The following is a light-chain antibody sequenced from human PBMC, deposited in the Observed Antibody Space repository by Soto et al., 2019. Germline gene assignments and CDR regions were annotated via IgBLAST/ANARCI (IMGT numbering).Light chain of an antibody. CDR3: SSYTSDSTLV. Sequence: QSVLTQPPSVSGAPGQRVTISCTGSRSNIGAGYDVHWYQQHPGKAPKLMIYEVSNRPSGVSNRFSGAKSGNTASLTISGLQAEDEADYYCSSYTSDSTLVFGGGTKVTVL. CDR2: EVS. CDR1: RSNIGAGYD. V-gene: IGLV1-40*01. J-gene: IGLJ3*02.